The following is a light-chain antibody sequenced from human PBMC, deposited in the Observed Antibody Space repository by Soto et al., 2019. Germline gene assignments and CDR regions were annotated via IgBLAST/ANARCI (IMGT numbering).Light chain of an antibody. V-gene: IGKV1-5*03. Sequence: DIQMTQSPSTLSASVGDRVTITCRASESISGWLAWYQQKPGKAPKLVIFKASTLESGVPSRFSGSGSGTEFPLSISRLQPDDFATYYCQQYNSYPRTFGQGTKVEIK. CDR3: QQYNSYPRT. CDR1: ESISGW. CDR2: KAS. J-gene: IGKJ1*01.